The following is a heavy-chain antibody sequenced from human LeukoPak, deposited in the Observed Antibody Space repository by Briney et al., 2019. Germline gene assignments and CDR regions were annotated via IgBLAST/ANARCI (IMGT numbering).Heavy chain of an antibody. D-gene: IGHD6-19*01. Sequence: PGGSLRLSCAASGFTFSSYAMSWVRQAPGKGLEWVSAISGSGGSTYYADSVKGRFTISRDNSKNTLYLQMNSLRAEDTAVYYCAKSPTMAVAGNDFDYWGQGTLVTVSS. J-gene: IGHJ4*02. CDR2: ISGSGGST. CDR1: GFTFSSYA. V-gene: IGHV3-23*01. CDR3: AKSPTMAVAGNDFDY.